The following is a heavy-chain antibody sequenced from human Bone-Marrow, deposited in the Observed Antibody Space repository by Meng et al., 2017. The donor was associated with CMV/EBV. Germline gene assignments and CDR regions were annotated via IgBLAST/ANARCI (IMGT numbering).Heavy chain of an antibody. Sequence: GYTFAIHAMDWGRQAPGQRLEWLGWINPENGQTQYSQKFQDRVTITRDTSANTTYMELSGLRSEDTAVFYCARCAGSRSPVYNWFYPWGQGTLVTVSS. CDR3: ARCAGSRSPVYNWFYP. CDR2: INPENGQT. J-gene: IGHJ5*02. D-gene: IGHD6-13*01. CDR1: GYTFAIHA. V-gene: IGHV1-3*01.